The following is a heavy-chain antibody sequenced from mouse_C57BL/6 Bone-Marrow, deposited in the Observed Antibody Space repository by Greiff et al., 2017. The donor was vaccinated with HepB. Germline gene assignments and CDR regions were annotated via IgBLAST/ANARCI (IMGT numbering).Heavy chain of an antibody. D-gene: IGHD6-1*01. V-gene: IGHV5-12*01. Sequence: EVMLVESGGGLVQPGGSLKLSCAASGFTFSDYYMYWVRQTPEKRLEWVAYISNGGGSTYYPDTVKGRFTISRDNAKNTLYLQMSRLKTEDTAMYYCARQGNPYAMDYWGQGTSVTVSS. CDR1: GFTFSDYY. CDR2: ISNGGGST. J-gene: IGHJ4*01. CDR3: ARQGNPYAMDY.